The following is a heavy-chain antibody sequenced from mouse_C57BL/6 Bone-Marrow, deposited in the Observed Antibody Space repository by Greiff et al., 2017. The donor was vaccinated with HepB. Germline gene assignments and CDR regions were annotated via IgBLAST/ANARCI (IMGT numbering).Heavy chain of an antibody. CDR3: ARGYYWYFDV. CDR1: GYTFTSYW. Sequence: VQLQQPGAELVRPGSSVKLSCKASGYTFTSYWMDWVKQRPGQGLEWIGNIYPSDSETHYNQKFKDKATLTVDKSSSTAYMQLSSLTSEDSAVYDCARGYYWYFDVWGTGTTVTVSS. CDR2: IYPSDSET. J-gene: IGHJ1*03. V-gene: IGHV1-61*01.